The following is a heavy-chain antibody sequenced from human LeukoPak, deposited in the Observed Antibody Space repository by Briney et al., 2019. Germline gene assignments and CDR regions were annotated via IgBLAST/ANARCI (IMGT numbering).Heavy chain of an antibody. V-gene: IGHV5-51*01. Sequence: GESLRISCKGSGYKFTTYWIAWMRQMPGQGLEWLGIIYPRDSDTRYSPSFEGQVSISVDTSIDTAYLQWSSVKASDTAMYYCARLLAAPYYINFWGQGTLVTVSS. J-gene: IGHJ4*02. CDR3: ARLLAAPYYINF. D-gene: IGHD6-25*01. CDR1: GYKFTTYW. CDR2: IYPRDSDT.